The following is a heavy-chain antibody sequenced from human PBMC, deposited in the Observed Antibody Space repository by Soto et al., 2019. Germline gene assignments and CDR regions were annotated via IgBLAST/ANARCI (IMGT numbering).Heavy chain of an antibody. J-gene: IGHJ5*02. CDR3: ARGGGTILAPLP. Sequence: QVQLVQSGAEVKKPGASVKVSCKASGYTFTGYFMHWVRQAPRQGLEWMGWINSNSGATKYAQKFQGRVTLSRDTSISTAYMELSGLRSDDTAVYYCARGGGTILAPLPWGQGTLVTVSS. V-gene: IGHV1-2*02. CDR1: GYTFTGYF. D-gene: IGHD3-3*01. CDR2: INSNSGAT.